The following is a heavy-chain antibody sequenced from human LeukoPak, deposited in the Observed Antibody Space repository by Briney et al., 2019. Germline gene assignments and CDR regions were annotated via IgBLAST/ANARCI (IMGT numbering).Heavy chain of an antibody. CDR3: ARGVASGYASDYYFDY. CDR1: GGSISSYS. Sequence: SETLPLTCTVSGGSISSYSWSWIRQPPGKGLEWIGYIYYSGSTNYNPSLKSRVTISVDTSKNQFSLKLSSVTAADTAVYYCARGVASGYASDYYFDYWGQGTLLTVSS. V-gene: IGHV4-59*01. CDR2: IYYSGST. J-gene: IGHJ4*02. D-gene: IGHD5-12*01.